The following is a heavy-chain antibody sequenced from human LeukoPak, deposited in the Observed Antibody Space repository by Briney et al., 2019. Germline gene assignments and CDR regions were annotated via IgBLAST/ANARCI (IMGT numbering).Heavy chain of an antibody. CDR1: GFTVSSNY. CDR2: IYSGGST. V-gene: IGHV3-66*02. D-gene: IGHD5-12*01. Sequence: PGVSLRLSCAASGFTVSSNYMSWVRQAPGKGLEWVSVIYSGGSTYYADSVKGRFTISRDNSKNTLYLQMNSLRAEDTAVYYCASQASGYDLYYYYYMDVWGKGTTVTVSS. J-gene: IGHJ6*03. CDR3: ASQASGYDLYYYYYMDV.